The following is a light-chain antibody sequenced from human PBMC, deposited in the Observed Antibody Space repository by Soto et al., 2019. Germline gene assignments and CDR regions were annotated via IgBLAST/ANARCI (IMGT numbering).Light chain of an antibody. CDR3: QQYGSSPPT. Sequence: EIVLTQSPGTLSLSPGERATLSCRASQSVSTNYLAWYQRKPGQAPRLLIYGASNRATGIPARFSGSGSRTDFTLTVTRLEPEDFAVYYCQQYGSSPPTFGQGTKVEIK. CDR1: QSVSTNY. J-gene: IGKJ1*01. V-gene: IGKV3-20*01. CDR2: GAS.